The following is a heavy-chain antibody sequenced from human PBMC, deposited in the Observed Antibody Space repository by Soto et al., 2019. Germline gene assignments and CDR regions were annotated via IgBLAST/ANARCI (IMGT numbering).Heavy chain of an antibody. CDR1: GGSISSSNW. V-gene: IGHV4-4*02. CDR2: IYHSGST. CDR3: ARVRLLWFGELLSETYNWFDP. D-gene: IGHD3-10*01. Sequence: PSETLSLTCAVSGGSISSSNWWSWVRQPPGKGLEWIGEIYHSGSTNYNPSLKSRVTISVDKSKNQFSLKLSSVTAADTAVYYCARVRLLWFGELLSETYNWFDPWGQGTLVTVSS. J-gene: IGHJ5*02.